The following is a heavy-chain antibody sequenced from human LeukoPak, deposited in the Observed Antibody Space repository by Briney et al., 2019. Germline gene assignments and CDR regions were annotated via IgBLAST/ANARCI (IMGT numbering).Heavy chain of an antibody. D-gene: IGHD3-3*01. J-gene: IGHJ4*02. CDR3: ARDRAYYDFWSGYQPLDY. CDR1: GYTFTSYG. Sequence: ASVKVSCKASGYTFTSYGISWVRQAPGQGLEWMGWISAYNGNTNYAQKLQGRVTMTTDTSTSTAYMELRSLRSDDTAVYYCARDRAYYDFWSGYQPLDYWGQGTLVTVSS. CDR2: ISAYNGNT. V-gene: IGHV1-18*01.